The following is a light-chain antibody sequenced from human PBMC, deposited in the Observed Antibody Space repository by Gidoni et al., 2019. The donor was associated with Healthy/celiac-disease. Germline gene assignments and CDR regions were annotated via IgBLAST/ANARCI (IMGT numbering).Light chain of an antibody. J-gene: IGKJ5*01. Sequence: DIQMTHSPSSLSASVGDRVTITCQASQDISNSLNWYQQKPGKAPKLLIYDESNLKTGVPSRFSGSGSGTDFTFTISSLQPEDIATYYCQQFDNLPITFGQGTRLEIK. CDR2: DES. CDR1: QDISNS. V-gene: IGKV1-33*01. CDR3: QQFDNLPIT.